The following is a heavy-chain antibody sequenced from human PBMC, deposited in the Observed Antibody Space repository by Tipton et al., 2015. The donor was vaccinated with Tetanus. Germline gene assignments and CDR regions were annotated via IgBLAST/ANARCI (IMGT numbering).Heavy chain of an antibody. D-gene: IGHD1-1*01. CDR1: GGSVNSGGYY. V-gene: IGHV4-61*08. CDR2: ASYSGSS. Sequence: TLSLTCTVSGGSVNSGGYYWSWIRQPPGKGLEWIGYASYSGSSNYNPSLKSRVIISIDASKNQFSLKLSSVAAADTAVYYCVAQIKPTDRGGWFDPWGQGTLVTVSS. CDR3: VAQIKPTDRGGWFDP. J-gene: IGHJ5*02.